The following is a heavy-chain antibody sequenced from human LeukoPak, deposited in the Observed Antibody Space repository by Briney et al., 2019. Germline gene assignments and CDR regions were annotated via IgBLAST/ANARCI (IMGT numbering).Heavy chain of an antibody. D-gene: IGHD6-19*01. CDR2: INPNSGGT. CDR1: GYTFTGYY. V-gene: IGHV1-2*02. CDR3: ARESGSGWYNWFDP. Sequence: APVKVSCKASGYTFTGYYMHWVRQAPGQGLEWMGWINPNSGGTNYAQKFQGRVTMTRDTSISTAYMELSRLRSDDTAVYYCARESGSGWYNWFDPWGQGTLVTVSS. J-gene: IGHJ5*02.